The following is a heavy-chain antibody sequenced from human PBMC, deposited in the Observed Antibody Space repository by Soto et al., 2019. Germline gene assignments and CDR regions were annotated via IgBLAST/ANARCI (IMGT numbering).Heavy chain of an antibody. V-gene: IGHV3-13*04. CDR1: GFTLSNYD. CDR2: VHTVGDT. Sequence: EVQLVESGGGLVQPGGSLRLSCAASGFTLSNYDMHWVRQGTGKGLEWVSVVHTVGDTHYLDSVKGRFTISRENAKNTVYLQMNSLRAGDTAVYYCARSYGGNGFDIWGRGTLVTVSS. CDR3: ARSYGGNGFDI. J-gene: IGHJ3*02. D-gene: IGHD4-17*01.